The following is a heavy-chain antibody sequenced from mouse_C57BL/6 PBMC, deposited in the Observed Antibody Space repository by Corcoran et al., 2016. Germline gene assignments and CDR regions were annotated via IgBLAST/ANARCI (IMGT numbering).Heavy chain of an antibody. D-gene: IGHD1-1*01. CDR3: ARVSYGCSYVRYVDV. J-gene: IGHJ1*03. Sequence: QIQLVQSGPELKKPGETVKISCKASGYTFTTYGLSWVQQAPGKGLKWMGWINTYSGVPTDDDEFNGRFAFSLDTSASTAYLQINNLKNEDTYTYFCARVSYGCSYVRYVDVWGTGTTVTVSS. V-gene: IGHV9-3*01. CDR2: INTYSGVP. CDR1: GYTFTTYG.